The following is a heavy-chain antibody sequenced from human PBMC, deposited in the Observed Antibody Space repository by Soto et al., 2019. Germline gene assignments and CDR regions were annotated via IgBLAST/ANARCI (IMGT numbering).Heavy chain of an antibody. D-gene: IGHD1-1*01. Sequence: SETLSLTCAVYGGSFSGYYWSWIRQPPGKGLEWIGEINHSGSTNYNPSLKSRVTISVDTSKNQFSLKLSSVTAADTAVYYCARGRVGETTGTTGWFDPWGQGTLVTVSS. J-gene: IGHJ5*02. V-gene: IGHV4-34*01. CDR2: INHSGST. CDR1: GGSFSGYY. CDR3: ARGRVGETTGTTGWFDP.